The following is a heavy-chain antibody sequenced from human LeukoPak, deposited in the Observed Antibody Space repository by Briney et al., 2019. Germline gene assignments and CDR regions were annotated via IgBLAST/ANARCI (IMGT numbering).Heavy chain of an antibody. Sequence: PSETLSLTCTVSGGSISSYYWSWIRQPPGKGLEWIGYIYYSGSTNYNPSLKSRVTISVDTSKNQFSLKLSSVTAADTAVYYCARDPPTTGAFDIWGQGTMVTVSS. V-gene: IGHV4-59*01. CDR3: ARDPPTTGAFDI. CDR1: GGSISSYY. CDR2: IYYSGST. D-gene: IGHD1-7*01. J-gene: IGHJ3*02.